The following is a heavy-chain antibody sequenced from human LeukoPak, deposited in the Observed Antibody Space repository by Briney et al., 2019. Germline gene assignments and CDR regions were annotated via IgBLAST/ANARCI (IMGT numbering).Heavy chain of an antibody. Sequence: ASVKVSCKASGGTFSSYAISWVRQAPGQGLEWMGIINPSGGSTSYAQKFQGRVTMTRDTSTSTVYMELSSLRSEDTAVYYCARDNERMGATALDYWGQGTLVTVSS. CDR2: INPSGGST. D-gene: IGHD1-26*01. J-gene: IGHJ4*02. CDR3: ARDNERMGATALDY. V-gene: IGHV1-46*01. CDR1: GGTFSSYA.